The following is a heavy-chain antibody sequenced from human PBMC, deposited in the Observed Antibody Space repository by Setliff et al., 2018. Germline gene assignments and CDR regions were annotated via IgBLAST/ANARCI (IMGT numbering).Heavy chain of an antibody. CDR3: AGEGGELQASYFDY. Sequence: GASVKVSCKASGGTFSSYAISWVRQAPGQGLEWMGGIITICGTANYAQKFQGRVTITTDESTSTAYMELSSLRSEDTAVYYCAGEGGELQASYFDYWGQGTLVTVSS. CDR2: IITICGTA. D-gene: IGHD1-7*01. J-gene: IGHJ4*02. CDR1: GGTFSSYA. V-gene: IGHV1-69*05.